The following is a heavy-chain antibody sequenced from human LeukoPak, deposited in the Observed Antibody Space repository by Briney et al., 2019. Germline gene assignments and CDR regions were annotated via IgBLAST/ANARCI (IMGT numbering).Heavy chain of an antibody. CDR2: INPNSGGT. V-gene: IGHV1-2*02. CDR3: ARVLRSKLLWFGELLSPDY. CDR1: GYTFTGYY. J-gene: IGHJ4*02. D-gene: IGHD3-10*01. Sequence: GPSVKVSCKASGYTFTGYYMHWVRQAPGQGLEWMGWINPNSGGTNYAQKFQGRVTMTRDTSISTAYMELSRLRSDDTAVYYCARVLRSKLLWFGELLSPDYWGQGTLVTVFS.